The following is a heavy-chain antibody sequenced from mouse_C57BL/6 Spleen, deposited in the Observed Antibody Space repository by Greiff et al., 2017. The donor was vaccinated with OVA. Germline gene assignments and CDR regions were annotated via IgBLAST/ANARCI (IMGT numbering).Heavy chain of an antibody. V-gene: IGHV2-2*01. CDR2: IWSGGST. CDR1: GFSFTSYG. CDR3: ARRYYGSTYYAMDY. Sequence: QVQLKESGPGLVQPSQSLSITCTVSGFSFTSYGVHWVRQSPGKGLEWLGVIWSGGSTDYNAAFISRLSISKDNSKSQVFFKMNSLQADDTAIYYCARRYYGSTYYAMDYWGQGTSVTVSS. J-gene: IGHJ4*01. D-gene: IGHD1-1*01.